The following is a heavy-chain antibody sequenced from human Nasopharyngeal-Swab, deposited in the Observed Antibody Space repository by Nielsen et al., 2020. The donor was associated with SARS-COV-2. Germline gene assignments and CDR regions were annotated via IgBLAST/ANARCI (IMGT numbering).Heavy chain of an antibody. Sequence: GGSLTLSCEASGLTFESYGMTWVRHAPGKGLEWVPTISGSGDNTHYADSVRGRFTISRDNSQRTVFLQMTSLRAEDTALYYCAKDPSAAMDVWGKGTTVIVSS. V-gene: IGHV3-23*01. D-gene: IGHD6-13*01. CDR1: GLTFESYG. J-gene: IGHJ6*03. CDR3: AKDPSAAMDV. CDR2: ISGSGDNT.